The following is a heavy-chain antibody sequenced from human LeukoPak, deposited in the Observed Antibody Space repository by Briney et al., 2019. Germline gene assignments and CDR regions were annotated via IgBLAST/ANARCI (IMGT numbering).Heavy chain of an antibody. CDR3: ARGEREQLVLGYFDY. V-gene: IGHV3-74*01. Sequence: GGSLRLSCEASGFTFSQYWMHWVRQAPGKGLVWVSRIDPDGSSTNYADSVKGRFTISRDNAKNTLYLQLNSLRAEDTAVYYCARGEREQLVLGYFDYWGQGTLVTVSS. CDR1: GFTFSQYW. J-gene: IGHJ4*02. CDR2: IDPDGSST. D-gene: IGHD6-13*01.